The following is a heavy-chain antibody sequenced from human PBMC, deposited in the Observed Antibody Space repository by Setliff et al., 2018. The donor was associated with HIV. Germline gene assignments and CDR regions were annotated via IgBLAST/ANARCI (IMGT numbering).Heavy chain of an antibody. D-gene: IGHD1-1*01. V-gene: IGHV3-20*04. CDR3: ARETRPGLTRSGFDY. CDR2: INWNGGST. J-gene: IGHJ4*02. CDR1: GFTFSDYY. Sequence: GGSLRLSCAASGFTFSDYYMSWIRQAPGKGLEWVSGINWNGGSTGYADSVRGRFTISRDNAKNSLYLQMNSLRAEDTALYYCARETRPGLTRSGFDYWGQGTLVTVSS.